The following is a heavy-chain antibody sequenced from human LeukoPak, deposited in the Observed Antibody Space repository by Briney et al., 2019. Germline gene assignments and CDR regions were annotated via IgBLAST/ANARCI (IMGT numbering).Heavy chain of an antibody. CDR2: ISYDGSNK. J-gene: IGHJ4*02. V-gene: IGHV3-30-3*01. CDR3: ARDSESQLWRFGEWYFDY. D-gene: IGHD3-10*01. Sequence: PGRSLRLSCAASGFTFSSYAMHWVRQAPGKGLEWVAVISYDGSNKYYADSVKGRFTISRDNSKNTLYLQMNSLRAEDTAVYYCARDSESQLWRFGEWYFDYWGQGTLVTVSS. CDR1: GFTFSSYA.